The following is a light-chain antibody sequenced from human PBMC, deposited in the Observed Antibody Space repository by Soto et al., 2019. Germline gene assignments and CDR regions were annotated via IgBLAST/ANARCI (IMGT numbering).Light chain of an antibody. Sequence: DIQMTQFPSTLSASVGDRVTITCRASQTTNTWLAWYQQKPGIAPKLLIYDASSLEGGVPSRFGASGSGTEFTLTISSLLPDDPATCYCQQSISYPYTFGQGTMVEIK. CDR3: QQSISYPYT. J-gene: IGKJ2*01. V-gene: IGKV1-5*01. CDR2: DAS. CDR1: QTTNTW.